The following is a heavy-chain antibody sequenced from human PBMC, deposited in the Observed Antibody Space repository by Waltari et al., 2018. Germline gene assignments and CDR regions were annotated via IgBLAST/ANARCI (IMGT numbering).Heavy chain of an antibody. CDR1: GFVFNNYW. CDR3: ARGDSWAFDI. J-gene: IGHJ3*02. V-gene: IGHV3-7*01. D-gene: IGHD4-4*01. Sequence: ELQLVESGGGLVQPGRSLKLSCSASGFVFNNYWMCWVRQAPGKGLDWVANINQYGSEEHYVDAAKGRFTISRDNAKNAVYLQMNSLSAGDTSVYYCARGDSWAFDIWGQGTVVTVAS. CDR2: INQYGSEE.